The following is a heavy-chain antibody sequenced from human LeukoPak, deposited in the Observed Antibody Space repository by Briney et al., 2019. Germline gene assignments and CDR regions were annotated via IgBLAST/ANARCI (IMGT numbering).Heavy chain of an antibody. V-gene: IGHV3-23*01. CDR1: GFTFSSYA. J-gene: IGHJ4*02. Sequence: PGGSLRLSCAASGFTFSSYAMSWVRQAPGKGLEWVSAISGGGGSAYYADSVKGRFTISRDNSKNTLYLQMNSLRAEDTAVYYCAKDRSYTTYYFDYWGQGTLVTVSS. CDR3: AKDRSYTTYYFDY. D-gene: IGHD1-26*01. CDR2: ISGGGGSA.